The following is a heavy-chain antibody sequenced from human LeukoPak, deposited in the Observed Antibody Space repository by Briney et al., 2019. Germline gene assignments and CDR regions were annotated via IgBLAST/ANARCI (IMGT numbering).Heavy chain of an antibody. Sequence: KTSETLSITCAVYGGSFSGYYWSWIRQPPGKGLEWIGEINHSGSTNYNPSLKSRVTISVDTSKNQFSLKLSSVTAADTAVYYCARVGYCSSTSCYLFDYWGQGTLVTVSS. CDR3: ARVGYCSSTSCYLFDY. V-gene: IGHV4-34*01. D-gene: IGHD2-2*03. J-gene: IGHJ4*02. CDR1: GGSFSGYY. CDR2: INHSGST.